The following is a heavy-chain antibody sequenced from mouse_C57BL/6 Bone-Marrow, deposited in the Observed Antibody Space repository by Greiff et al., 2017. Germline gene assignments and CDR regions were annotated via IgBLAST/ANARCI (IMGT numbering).Heavy chain of an antibody. V-gene: IGHV1-82*01. CDR1: GYAFSSSW. Sequence: QVQLQQFGPELVKPGASVKISCKAFGYAFSSSWMNWVKQRPGKGLEWSGRFYPGDGDTNYNGKFKGKATLTADKSSSTAYMQLSSLTSEDSAFYFCARGMDYWGRGTSVTVSA. CDR2: FYPGDGDT. CDR3: ARGMDY. J-gene: IGHJ4*01.